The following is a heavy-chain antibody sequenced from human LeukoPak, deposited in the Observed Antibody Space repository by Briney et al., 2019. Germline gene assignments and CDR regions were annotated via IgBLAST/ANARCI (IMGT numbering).Heavy chain of an antibody. CDR1: GGSISSSNW. CDR2: INHSGST. D-gene: IGHD6-13*01. Sequence: SETLSLTCAVSGGSISSSNWWSWVRQPPGKGLEWIGEINHSGSTNYNPSLKSRVTISVDTSKNQFSLKLSSVTAADTAVYYCARGRYSSSWYRGYFDYWGQGTLVTVSS. J-gene: IGHJ4*02. CDR3: ARGRYSSSWYRGYFDY. V-gene: IGHV4-4*02.